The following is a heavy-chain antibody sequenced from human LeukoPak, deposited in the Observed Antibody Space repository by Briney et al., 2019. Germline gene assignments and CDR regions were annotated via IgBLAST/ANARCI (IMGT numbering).Heavy chain of an antibody. J-gene: IGHJ4*02. V-gene: IGHV4-59*01. Sequence: SETLSLTCTVSGGSISSYYWSWIRQPPREGLDWIGYIYYRGSTNYSPSPKTRVTISVDTSKNQFSLKLSSVTAADTALYYSARHYDIDPFDYWGQGTLVTVSS. D-gene: IGHD3-9*01. CDR3: ARHYDIDPFDY. CDR2: IYYRGST. CDR1: GGSISSYY.